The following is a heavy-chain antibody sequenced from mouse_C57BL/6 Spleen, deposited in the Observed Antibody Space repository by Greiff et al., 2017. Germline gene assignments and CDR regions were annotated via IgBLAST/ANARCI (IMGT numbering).Heavy chain of an antibody. Sequence: VQPQQSGPELVKPGASVKISCKASGYAFSSYWMNWVKQRPGKGLEWIGRIYPGDGDTNYNGKFKGKATMTADKSSSTAYMQLSSLTSEDSAVYYCANKYDGSTFYAMDYWGQGTSVTVSS. CDR3: ANKYDGSTFYAMDY. CDR2: IYPGDGDT. J-gene: IGHJ4*01. D-gene: IGHD1-1*01. CDR1: GYAFSSYW. V-gene: IGHV1-82*01.